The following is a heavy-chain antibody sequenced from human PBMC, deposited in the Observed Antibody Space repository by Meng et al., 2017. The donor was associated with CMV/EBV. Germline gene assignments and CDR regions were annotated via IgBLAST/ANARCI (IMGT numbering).Heavy chain of an antibody. V-gene: IGHV3-23*03. CDR1: GFTFSSYA. J-gene: IGHJ4*02. Sequence: GGSLRLSCAASGFTFSSYAMSWVRRSPGKGLEWVSVIYGGLSTTYYADSVKGRFTISRDDSKNTLYLQMNSLRVEDTAVYYCAKDRSSGYYYFDYWGQGTLVTVSS. CDR2: IYGGLSTT. D-gene: IGHD6-19*01. CDR3: AKDRSSGYYYFDY.